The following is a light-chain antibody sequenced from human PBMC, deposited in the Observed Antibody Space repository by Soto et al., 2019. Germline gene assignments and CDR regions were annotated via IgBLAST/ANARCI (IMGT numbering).Light chain of an antibody. CDR2: KIS. J-gene: IGKJ5*01. CDR3: MQGTQFPVT. V-gene: IGKV2-24*01. CDR1: QSLVHSDGNTY. Sequence: EIVMTQTPFSSPVTLGQPASISCRSSQSLVHSDGNTYLSWLQQRPGQPPRLLMYKISNRVSGVPDRFSGSGAGTDFTLNITRLEVEDVGVYYCMQGTQFPVTFGQGTRLEIK.